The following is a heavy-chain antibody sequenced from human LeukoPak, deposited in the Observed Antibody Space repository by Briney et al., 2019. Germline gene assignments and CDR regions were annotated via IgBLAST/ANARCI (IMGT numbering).Heavy chain of an antibody. V-gene: IGHV3-48*03. D-gene: IGHD7-27*01. CDR1: GFTFSSYE. Sequence: GGSLRLSCAASGFTFSSYEMNWVRQAPGKGLEWVSYISSSGSTIYYADSVKGRFTISRDSAKNSLYLQMNSLRAEDTAVYYCARDEGWGYDYWGQGTLVTVSS. CDR3: ARDEGWGYDY. CDR2: ISSSGSTI. J-gene: IGHJ4*02.